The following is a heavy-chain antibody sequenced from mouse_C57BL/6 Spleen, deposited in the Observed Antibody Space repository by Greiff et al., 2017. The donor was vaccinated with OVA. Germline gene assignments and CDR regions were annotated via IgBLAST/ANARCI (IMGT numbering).Heavy chain of an antibody. V-gene: IGHV1-82*01. Sequence: VQLQQSGPELVKPGASVKISCKASGYAFSSSWMNWVKQRPGKGLEWIGRIYPGDGDTNYNGKFKGKATLTADKSSSTAYMQLSSLTSEDSAVYFCATRTFGTTDGAMDYWGQGTSVTVSS. CDR2: IYPGDGDT. CDR3: ATRTFGTTDGAMDY. D-gene: IGHD1-1*01. CDR1: GYAFSSSW. J-gene: IGHJ4*01.